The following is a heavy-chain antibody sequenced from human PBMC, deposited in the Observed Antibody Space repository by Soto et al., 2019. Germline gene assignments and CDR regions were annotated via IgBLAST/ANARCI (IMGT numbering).Heavy chain of an antibody. CDR3: GRGSSLTKVEY. Sequence: QVQLVQSGSEVKKPGSSVRVSCKASGGSVSNSAISWLRQAPGQGLEWMGGIIPIFGPAIYARKFQGRFTISVDESTGIAYMELNNVRSDDTAVYYCGRGSSLTKVEYWGQGTLVTVSS. J-gene: IGHJ4*02. CDR1: GGSVSNSA. V-gene: IGHV1-69*01. CDR2: IIPIFGPA. D-gene: IGHD6-6*01.